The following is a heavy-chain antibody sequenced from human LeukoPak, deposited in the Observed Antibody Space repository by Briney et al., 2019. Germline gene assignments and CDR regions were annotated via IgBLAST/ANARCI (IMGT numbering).Heavy chain of an antibody. D-gene: IGHD3-22*01. CDR2: ISAYNGDT. CDR1: GYTFTSYG. Sequence: GASVKVSCKTSGYTFTSYGISWVRQAPGQGLEWMGWISAYNGDTNYAQKLQGRVTMTTDTSTSTAYMELRSLRSDDTAVYYCARDLRYSDSSGYYRRQRKFDYWGQGTLVTVSS. J-gene: IGHJ4*02. V-gene: IGHV1-18*01. CDR3: ARDLRYSDSSGYYRRQRKFDY.